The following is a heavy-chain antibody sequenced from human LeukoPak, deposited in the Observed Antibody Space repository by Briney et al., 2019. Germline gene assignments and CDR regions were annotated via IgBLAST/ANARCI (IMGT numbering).Heavy chain of an antibody. D-gene: IGHD6-19*01. CDR3: ARAAAVAARLDY. CDR2: ISGYNGDT. CDR1: GGTFSSYA. V-gene: IGHV1-18*01. J-gene: IGHJ4*02. Sequence: PRASVKVSCKASGGTFSSYAISWVRQAPGQGLEWMGGISGYNGDTNYAQKFQGRVTMTTDTSTSTAYMEVRSLRSDDTAFYYCARAAAVAARLDYWGRGTLVTVSS.